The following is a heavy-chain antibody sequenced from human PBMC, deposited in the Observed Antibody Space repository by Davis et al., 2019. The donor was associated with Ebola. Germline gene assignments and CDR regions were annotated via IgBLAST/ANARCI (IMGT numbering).Heavy chain of an antibody. CDR3: ARDYHWNADYYYYGMDV. J-gene: IGHJ6*02. D-gene: IGHD1-1*01. CDR2: MNPNSGNT. V-gene: IGHV1-8*01. Sequence: ASVQVSCKASGYTFTSYDINWVRQATGQRLAWMGWMNPNSGNTGYAQKFQGRVTMTRNTSISTAYMELSSLRSEDTAVYYCARDYHWNADYYYYGMDVWGQGTTVTVSS. CDR1: GYTFTSYD.